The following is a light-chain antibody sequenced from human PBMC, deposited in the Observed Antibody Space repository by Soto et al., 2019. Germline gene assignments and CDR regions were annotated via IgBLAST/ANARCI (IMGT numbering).Light chain of an antibody. CDR1: QTISSW. CDR3: QHYNSCSGA. Sequence: MTQSPATLSGSVGDRATLACRASQTISSWLAWYQQKPGKAPKLLIYKASTLKSGVPSRFSGSGSETEFTLTVSCLQPDDFATYACQHYNSCSGAFGQGT. J-gene: IGKJ1*01. V-gene: IGKV1-5*03. CDR2: KAS.